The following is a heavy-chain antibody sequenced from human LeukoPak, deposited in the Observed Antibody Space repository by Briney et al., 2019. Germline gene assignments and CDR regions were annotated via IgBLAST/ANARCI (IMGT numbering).Heavy chain of an antibody. D-gene: IGHD4-17*01. V-gene: IGHV3-30*03. J-gene: IGHJ6*03. CDR3: ARDTPLYGDYGSPYYYYYYYMDV. CDR2: ISYDGSKK. CDR1: GYTFSSYH. Sequence: PGGSLRLSCAGSGYTFSSYHMHWLRQAPGKGLEWVALISYDGSKKYYADSLQGRVTVSRDNSKNTLYLQMNSLRAEDTAVYYCARDTPLYGDYGSPYYYYYYYMDVWGKGTTVTVSS.